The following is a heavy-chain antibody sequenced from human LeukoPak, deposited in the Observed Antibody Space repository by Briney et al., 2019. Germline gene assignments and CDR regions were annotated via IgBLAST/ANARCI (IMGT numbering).Heavy chain of an antibody. D-gene: IGHD3-16*01. CDR2: IWYDGSSK. J-gene: IGHJ4*02. V-gene: IGHV3-33*01. Sequence: GGSLRLSCAASGFSFSGYGMHWVRQAPGKGLEWVAYIWYDGSSKSYASSVKGRFTISRDTAKSTLYLQMNSLRLEDTAVYYYARDLLGLPHKYFDSWGQGTLVTVSS. CDR1: GFSFSGYG. CDR3: ARDLLGLPHKYFDS.